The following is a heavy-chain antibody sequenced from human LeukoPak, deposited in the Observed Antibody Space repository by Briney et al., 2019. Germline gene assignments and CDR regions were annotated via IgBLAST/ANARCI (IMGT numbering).Heavy chain of an antibody. Sequence: SETLSLTCTVSGGSFSSYYWSWLRQPPGKRLEWIGYIYFSGSTNYNPSLKSRVTISVDTSKNQFSLKLSSVTAADTAVYYCASRSSIWSGYQDTLYYFDSWGQGTLVTVSS. D-gene: IGHD3-3*01. CDR3: ASRSSIWSGYQDTLYYFDS. J-gene: IGHJ4*02. CDR2: IYFSGST. V-gene: IGHV4-59*01. CDR1: GGSFSSYY.